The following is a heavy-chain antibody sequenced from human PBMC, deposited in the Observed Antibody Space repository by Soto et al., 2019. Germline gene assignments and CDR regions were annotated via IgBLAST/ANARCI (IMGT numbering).Heavy chain of an antibody. J-gene: IGHJ5*02. Sequence: SDTMSHTCTFSGVSFGKSTYYLGWIRQPPGKGLEWIGNVHYSGRTYYNPSLKSRVTISVDTSTNQFSLKLTSVTAADTAVYYCARPQLGHSGGYQFDLWGRGTLVTVSS. V-gene: IGHV4-39*01. CDR1: GVSFGKSTYY. D-gene: IGHD6-19*01. CDR2: VHYSGRT. CDR3: ARPQLGHSGGYQFDL.